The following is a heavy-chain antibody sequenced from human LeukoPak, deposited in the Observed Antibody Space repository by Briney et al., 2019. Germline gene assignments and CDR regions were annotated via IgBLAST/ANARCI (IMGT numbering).Heavy chain of an antibody. Sequence: PGGSLRLSCAASRFTFTTYNMNWVRQAPGKGLEWVSSISSSSSYIYYADSVKGRFTISRDNAKNSLYLQMSSLRAEDTAVYYCARDYSDYYGLDVWGQGTTVTVSS. V-gene: IGHV3-21*01. CDR2: ISSSSSYI. D-gene: IGHD4-11*01. J-gene: IGHJ6*02. CDR1: RFTFTTYN. CDR3: ARDYSDYYGLDV.